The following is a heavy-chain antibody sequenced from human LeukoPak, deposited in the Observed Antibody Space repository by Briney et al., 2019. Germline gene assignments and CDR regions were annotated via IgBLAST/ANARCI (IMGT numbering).Heavy chain of an antibody. J-gene: IGHJ1*01. CDR1: GFTFSGSG. CDR3: AKDRALRESSAYYRPGYFLH. V-gene: IGHV3-30*18. D-gene: IGHD3-22*01. CDR2: ISFDGTNK. Sequence: PGGSLRLSCAASGFTFSGSGMHWVRQAPGKGLEWVAVISFDGTNKYYADSVMGRFSISRDNSKNTLYLQMTSLRAEDTAVYYCAKDRALRESSAYYRPGYFLHWGQGTLVTVSS.